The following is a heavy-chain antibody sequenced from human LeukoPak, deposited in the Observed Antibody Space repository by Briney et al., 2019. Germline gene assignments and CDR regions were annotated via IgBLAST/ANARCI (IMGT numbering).Heavy chain of an antibody. CDR3: ARDVWSRGNKFFDL. D-gene: IGHD5-18*01. CDR1: GFTLTSYG. V-gene: IGHV3-33*01. CDR2: IWNDGNTL. Sequence: GGSLRLSCVASGFTLTSYGMHWVRQAPGKGLERVAIIWNDGNTLYSLDSVKGRFTISRDHSKNTLYLEMNSLRAEDTDVYYCARDVWSRGNKFFDLWGQGTLVTVSS. J-gene: IGHJ4*02.